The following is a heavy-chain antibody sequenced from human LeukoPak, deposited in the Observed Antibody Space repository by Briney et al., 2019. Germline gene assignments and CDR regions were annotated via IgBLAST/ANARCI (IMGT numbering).Heavy chain of an antibody. J-gene: IGHJ6*02. V-gene: IGHV3-66*01. CDR1: GFIVSSKY. CDR3: ARAAFASSWYEGGLDV. D-gene: IGHD6-13*01. Sequence: GGSLRLSCTVSGFIVSSKYMSWVRQAPGKGLEWVAVIYSGGATYYAGSVKGRFTISRDNSKNTLYLQMNSLGAEVRAVYYCARAAFASSWYEGGLDVWGQGTTVTVSS. CDR2: IYSGGAT.